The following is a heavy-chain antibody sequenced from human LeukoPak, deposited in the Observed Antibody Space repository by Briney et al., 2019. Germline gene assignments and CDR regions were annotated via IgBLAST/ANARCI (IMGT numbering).Heavy chain of an antibody. CDR3: ARDSSGYYYGY. Sequence: SETLSLTCAVYGGSFSGYYWSWIRQPPGKGLEWIGEINHSGSTNYNPSLKSRVTISVDTSKNQFSLKLGSVTAADTAVYYCARDSSGYYYGYWGQGTLVTVSS. CDR1: GGSFSGYY. J-gene: IGHJ4*02. D-gene: IGHD3-22*01. V-gene: IGHV4-34*01. CDR2: INHSGST.